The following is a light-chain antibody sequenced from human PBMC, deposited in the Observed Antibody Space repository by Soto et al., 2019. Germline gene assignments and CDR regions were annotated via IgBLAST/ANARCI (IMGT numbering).Light chain of an antibody. CDR2: LGS. CDR1: QSLLHSNGYNY. V-gene: IGKV2-28*01. CDR3: MQGLQTPRT. J-gene: IGKJ1*01. Sequence: DTVMTQSPLSLPVTPGEPASISCRSSQSLLHSNGYNYLDWYLQKPGQSPQLLIYLGSNRASGVPDRLSGSGSGTDFTLKISRVEAEDVGVYYFMQGLQTPRTFGQGTKVEIK.